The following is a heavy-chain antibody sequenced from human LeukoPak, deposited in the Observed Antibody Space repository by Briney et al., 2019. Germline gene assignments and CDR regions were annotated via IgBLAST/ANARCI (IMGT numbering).Heavy chain of an antibody. CDR1: GFTFSSYV. D-gene: IGHD6-13*01. CDR2: ISGSGGST. CDR3: TTGGSTWTFGGY. J-gene: IGHJ4*02. V-gene: IGHV3-23*01. Sequence: GGSLRLSCAASGFTFSSYVMSWVRQAPGKGLEWVSGISGSGGSTYYADSVKGRFTISGDNSKNTLYLQMSSLRAEDTAVYYCTTGGSTWTFGGYWGQGTLVTVSS.